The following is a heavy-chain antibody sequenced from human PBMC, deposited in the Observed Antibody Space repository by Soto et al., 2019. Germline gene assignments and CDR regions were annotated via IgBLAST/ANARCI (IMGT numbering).Heavy chain of an antibody. CDR2: ISNRGDT. Sequence: EVQLVESGGGLVQPGGSLRLSCTASGFIVSDTYVNWVRQAPGKGLEWVSVISNRGDTHYADSVRGRFSLSRDISDNTLHLQTSNLSVENTAVYYCAREPRYCRGGSCSITGDAYDIWGQGTMVTVSS. D-gene: IGHD2-15*01. V-gene: IGHV3-66*01. CDR3: AREPRYCRGGSCSITGDAYDI. CDR1: GFIVSDTY. J-gene: IGHJ3*02.